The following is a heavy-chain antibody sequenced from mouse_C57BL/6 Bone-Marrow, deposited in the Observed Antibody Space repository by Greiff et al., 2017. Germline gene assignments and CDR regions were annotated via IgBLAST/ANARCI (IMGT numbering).Heavy chain of an antibody. CDR3: ARGSIYYYGSSPFLDY. D-gene: IGHD1-1*01. V-gene: IGHV3-1*01. CDR2: ISYSGST. Sequence: EVQLQQSGPGMVKPSQSLSLTCTVTGYSITSGYDWHWIRHFPGNKLEWMGYISYSGSTNYNPTFKSRISLTHDTSKNQFFLKLNSVTTEDTATYYGARGSIYYYGSSPFLDYWGQGTTLTVSS. J-gene: IGHJ2*01. CDR1: GYSITSGYD.